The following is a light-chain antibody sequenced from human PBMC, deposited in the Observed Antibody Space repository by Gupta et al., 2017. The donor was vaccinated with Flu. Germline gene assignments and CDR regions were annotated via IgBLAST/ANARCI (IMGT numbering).Light chain of an antibody. J-gene: IGKJ3*01. CDR3: QHYCSGHTPT. V-gene: IGKV3-15*01. Sequence: ELVLTQSPATLSESPGERATLSCLASESVSINLAWYQQKPGQAPRLLIYGASTRATDIPARFSGSGSGTDFTLTISRRESEDSAMYYCQHYCSGHTPTFGPGTKVEVK. CDR2: GAS. CDR1: ESVSIN.